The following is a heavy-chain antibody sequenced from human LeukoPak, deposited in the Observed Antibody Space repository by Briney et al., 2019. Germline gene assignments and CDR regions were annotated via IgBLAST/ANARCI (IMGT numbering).Heavy chain of an antibody. J-gene: IGHJ4*02. V-gene: IGHV3-53*01. CDR2: IYSGGST. CDR1: GFTVSSNY. Sequence: PGGSLRLSCAASGFTVSSNYMSWVRQAPGKGLEWVSVIYSGGSTYYADSVKGRFTISRDNSKNTLYLQMNSLRAEDTAVYYCARDSDREPYFDYWGQGTLVTVSS. D-gene: IGHD1-14*01. CDR3: ARDSDREPYFDY.